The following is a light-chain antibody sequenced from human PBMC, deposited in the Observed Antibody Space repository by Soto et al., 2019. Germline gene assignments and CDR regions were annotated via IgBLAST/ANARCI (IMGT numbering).Light chain of an antibody. CDR2: TND. Sequence: QSVLTQPPSASGTPGQRVIVSCSGGSSNVGRNTVNWYQHLPGAAPRLLIYTNDQRPSGVPDRFSGSKSGTSASLAISGLQSEDEADYYCAAWDDTSSFGFGTGTKLTVL. J-gene: IGLJ1*01. CDR3: AAWDDTSSFG. V-gene: IGLV1-44*01. CDR1: SSNVGRNT.